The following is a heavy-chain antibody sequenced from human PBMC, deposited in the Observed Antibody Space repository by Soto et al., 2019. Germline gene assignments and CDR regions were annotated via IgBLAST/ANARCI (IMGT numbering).Heavy chain of an antibody. CDR1: GGSFSGYY. V-gene: IGHV4-34*01. Sequence: PSETLSLTCAVYGGSFSGYYWSWIRQPPGKELEWIGEINHSGSTNYNPSLKSRVTISVDTSKNQFSLKLSSVTAADKAVYYCARGHVIYDFWSGYYRTGRWFDPWGQGTLVTVSS. CDR3: ARGHVIYDFWSGYYRTGRWFDP. CDR2: INHSGST. J-gene: IGHJ5*02. D-gene: IGHD3-3*01.